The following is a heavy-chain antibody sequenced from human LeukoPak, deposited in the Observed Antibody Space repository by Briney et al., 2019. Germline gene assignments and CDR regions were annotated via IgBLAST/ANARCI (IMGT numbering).Heavy chain of an antibody. CDR2: INHSGST. V-gene: IGHV4-34*01. J-gene: IGHJ4*02. Sequence: SETLSLTCAVYGGSFSGYYWSWIRQPPGKGLEWIGEINHSGSTNYNPSLKSRVTISVDTSKNQFSLKLSSVTAADTAVYYCAASGPLDSSGYYHYFAYWGQGTLVTVSS. CDR3: AASGPLDSSGYYHYFAY. D-gene: IGHD3-22*01. CDR1: GGSFSGYY.